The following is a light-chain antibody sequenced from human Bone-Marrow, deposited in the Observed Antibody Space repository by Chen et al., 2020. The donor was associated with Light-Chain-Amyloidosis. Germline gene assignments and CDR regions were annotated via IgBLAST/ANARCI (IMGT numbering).Light chain of an antibody. CDR2: SND. Sequence: QSVLTQPPSASGTPGQRVTISCSGSSSNIGSNPVNWYQQLSGTAPRLLIYSNDQRPSGVPDRFSGSKSGTSASLAISGLQSEDEADYYCAAWDDSLNGYVFGTGTNVTVL. V-gene: IGLV1-44*01. CDR3: AAWDDSLNGYV. CDR1: SSNIGSNP. J-gene: IGLJ1*01.